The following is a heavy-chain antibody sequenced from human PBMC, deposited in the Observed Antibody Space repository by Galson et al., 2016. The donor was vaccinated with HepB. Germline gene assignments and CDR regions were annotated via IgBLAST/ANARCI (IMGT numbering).Heavy chain of an antibody. CDR2: ISHDGGNH. D-gene: IGHD3-3*01. J-gene: IGHJ6*02. Sequence: SLRLSCAASGFTFSSHSMHWARQAPGKGLEWVAVISHDGGNHFYADSVKGRFTISRDNSKNTLYLQMNRLKPDDTAEYFCARGLRWSGFFKIYFYYGMDVWGQGTTVTVSS. CDR3: ARGLRWSGFFKIYFYYGMDV. V-gene: IGHV3-30*14. CDR1: GFTFSSHS.